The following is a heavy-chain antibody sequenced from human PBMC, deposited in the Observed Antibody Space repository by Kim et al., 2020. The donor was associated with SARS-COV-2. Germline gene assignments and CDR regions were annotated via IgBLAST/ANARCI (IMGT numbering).Heavy chain of an antibody. D-gene: IGHD2-21*02. CDR2: ISSSGTYI. V-gene: IGHV3-21*01. CDR1: GFTFSGYN. J-gene: IGHJ4*02. CDR3: TRDRENDFNADY. Sequence: GGSLRLSCAASGFTFSGYNMNWVRQAPGKGLEWVSSISSSGTYIYYADSVKGRFTISRDNTKNSLYLQMNSLRAEDTAVYYCTRDRENDFNADYWGQGTLVTVSS.